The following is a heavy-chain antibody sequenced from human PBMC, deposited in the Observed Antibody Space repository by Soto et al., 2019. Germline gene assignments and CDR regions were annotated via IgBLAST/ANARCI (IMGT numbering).Heavy chain of an antibody. Sequence: VGSLRLSCAASGFTFSSYGMTWVRQAPGKGLGWVSFSSATGAGTYYADSVKGRFTISRDNSKNTLYLQMTSLRADDTAVYYCAKDRRAGGNYGFYSDFWGQGALVTVSS. CDR3: AKDRRAGGNYGFYSDF. CDR2: SSATGAGT. J-gene: IGHJ4*02. D-gene: IGHD1-7*01. V-gene: IGHV3-23*01. CDR1: GFTFSSYG.